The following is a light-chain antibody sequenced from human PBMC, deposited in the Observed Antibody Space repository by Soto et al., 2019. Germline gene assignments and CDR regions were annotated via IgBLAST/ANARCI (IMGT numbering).Light chain of an antibody. CDR1: QDISNY. CDR3: QQFDNLPLT. Sequence: DIQMPQSPSSLSASVGDRVTITCQASQDISNYLNWYQQKPGKAPKILIYDVSVLEAGVPSRFSGGGSGTHFTLTISSLQAEDAATYYCQQFDNLPLTFGGGTKVEIK. CDR2: DVS. J-gene: IGKJ4*01. V-gene: IGKV1-33*01.